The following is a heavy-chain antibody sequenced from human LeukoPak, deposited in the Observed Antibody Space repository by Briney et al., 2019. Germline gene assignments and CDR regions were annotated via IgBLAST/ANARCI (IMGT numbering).Heavy chain of an antibody. Sequence: PGGSLRLSCAASGFTFSSYGMSWVRQAPGKGLEWVSAIGGSGGSTYYADSVEGRFTISRDNSKNTLYVQMNSLRAEDTAVYYCAKGLGLGYYDSSGYYSDASDIWGQGTMVTVSS. D-gene: IGHD3-22*01. CDR2: IGGSGGST. V-gene: IGHV3-23*01. J-gene: IGHJ3*02. CDR1: GFTFSSYG. CDR3: AKGLGLGYYDSSGYYSDASDI.